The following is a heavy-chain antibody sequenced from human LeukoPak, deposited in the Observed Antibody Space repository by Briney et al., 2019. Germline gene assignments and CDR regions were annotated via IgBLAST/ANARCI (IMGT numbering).Heavy chain of an antibody. CDR3: ARAGGGYCSSTSCYSLAPFDY. D-gene: IGHD2-2*02. CDR2: ISSSSSYI. V-gene: IGHV3-21*01. Sequence: GGSLRLSCAASGFTFSSHGINWVRQAPGKGLDWVSFISSSSSYIYYADSVKGRFIISRDNAKNSLYLQMYSLRAEDTAVYYCARAGGGYCSSTSCYSLAPFDYWGQGTLVSVSS. CDR1: GFTFSSHG. J-gene: IGHJ4*02.